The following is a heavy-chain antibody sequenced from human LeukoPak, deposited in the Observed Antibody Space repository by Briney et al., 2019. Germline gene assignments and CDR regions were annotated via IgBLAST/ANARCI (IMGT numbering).Heavy chain of an antibody. Sequence: GGSLRLSCAASGFTFSSYWMSWVRQAPGKGLEWVANIKQDGSEKYYVDSVKGRFTISRDNAKNSLYLQMDSLKVEDTAVYYCARCTTGRTFGSLREIKRSREIDYWGQGTLVTVSS. CDR3: ARCTTGRTFGSLREIKRSREIDY. V-gene: IGHV3-7*01. J-gene: IGHJ4*02. CDR1: GFTFSSYW. D-gene: IGHD1-1*01. CDR2: IKQDGSEK.